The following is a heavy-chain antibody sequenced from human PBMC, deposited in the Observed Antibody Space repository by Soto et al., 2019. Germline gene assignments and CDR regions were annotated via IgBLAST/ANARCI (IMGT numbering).Heavy chain of an antibody. CDR2: MNQNSGNT. V-gene: IGHV1-8*01. D-gene: IGHD1-26*01. CDR3: ATERWEDAFDI. CDR1: GYNFTSYD. J-gene: IGHJ3*02. Sequence: QEQLLQSGAEVKKPGASVKVSCKASGYNFTSYDITWVRQATGQGREWMGWMNQNSGNTGYAQKFQGRVTMTRNTSIGTAYMELSSLRSEDTAVYYCATERWEDAFDIWGQGTMVTVSS.